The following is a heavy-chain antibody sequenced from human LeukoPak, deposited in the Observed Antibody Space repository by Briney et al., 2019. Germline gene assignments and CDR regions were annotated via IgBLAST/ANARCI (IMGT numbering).Heavy chain of an antibody. CDR1: GFTFRNYA. CDR3: ANPPDYYDSSGGY. D-gene: IGHD3-22*01. V-gene: IGHV3-48*04. CDR2: ISTSSATI. Sequence: PGGSLGLSCAASGFTFRNYAMNWVRQAPGKGLEWVSYISTSSATIYYADSVRGSFTISRDNAKNSLYLQMTSLRAEDTAVYYCANPPDYYDSSGGYWGQGTLVTVSS. J-gene: IGHJ4*02.